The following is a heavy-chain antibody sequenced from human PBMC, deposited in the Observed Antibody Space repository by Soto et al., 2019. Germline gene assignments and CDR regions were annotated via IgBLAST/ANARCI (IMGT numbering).Heavy chain of an antibody. CDR1: GFTFSSYA. CDR3: AKRSSSSTVDY. V-gene: IGHV3-23*01. D-gene: IGHD6-6*01. J-gene: IGHJ4*02. CDR2: ISGSDDST. Sequence: EVQLLESGGGLVQPGESLRLSCAASGFTFSSYAMSWVRQAPGKGLEWVSVISGSDDSTYYADSVKGRFTISRDNSKSTLYLQMNSLRAEDTAVYYCAKRSSSSTVDYWGQGTLVTVSS.